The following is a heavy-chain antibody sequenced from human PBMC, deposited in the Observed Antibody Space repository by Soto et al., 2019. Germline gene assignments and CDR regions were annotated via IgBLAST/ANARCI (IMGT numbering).Heavy chain of an antibody. CDR3: ARDRSLEWSDAFDI. V-gene: IGHV4-31*03. CDR1: GGSISSGGYY. CDR2: IYYSGST. D-gene: IGHD3-3*01. Sequence: PSETLSLTCTVSGGSISSGGYYWSWIRQHPGKGLEWIGYIYYSGSTYYNPSLKSRVTISVDTSKNQFSLKLSSVTAADTAVCYCARDRSLEWSDAFDIWGQGTMVTVSS. J-gene: IGHJ3*02.